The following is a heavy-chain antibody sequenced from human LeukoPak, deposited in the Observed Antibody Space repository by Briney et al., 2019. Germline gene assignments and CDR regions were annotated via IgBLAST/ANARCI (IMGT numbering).Heavy chain of an antibody. CDR2: ISSSSSYI. CDR1: GFTFSSYS. D-gene: IGHD2-2*01. V-gene: IGHV3-21*01. Sequence: GGSLRLSCAASGFTFSSYSMNWVRQAPGKGLEWVSSISSSSSYIYYADSVKGRFTISRDNAKNSLYLQMNSLGADDTAVYYCAKSWCETICYGIYDWGQGTLVTVS. CDR3: AKSWCETICYGIYD. J-gene: IGHJ4*02.